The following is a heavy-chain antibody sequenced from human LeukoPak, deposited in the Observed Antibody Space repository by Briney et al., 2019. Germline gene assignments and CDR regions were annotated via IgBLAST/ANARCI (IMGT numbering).Heavy chain of an antibody. CDR1: GGSISSSSYY. J-gene: IGHJ5*02. CDR3: ARHGRHCGSTSCYWAPP. V-gene: IGHV4-39*01. D-gene: IGHD2-2*01. Sequence: PSETLSLTCTVSGGSISSSSYYWGWLRQPPGKGLEWIGSIYYSGSTYYNPSLKSRVTISVDTSKNQFSLKLSSVTAADTAMYYCARHGRHCGSTSCYWAPPWGQGTLVTVSS. CDR2: IYYSGST.